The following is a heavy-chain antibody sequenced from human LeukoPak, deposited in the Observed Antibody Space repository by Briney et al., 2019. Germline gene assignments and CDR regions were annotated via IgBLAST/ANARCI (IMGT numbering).Heavy chain of an antibody. V-gene: IGHV3-11*04. Sequence: PGGSLRLPCAASGFTFSDYYMSWVRQAPGKGLEWVSYISSSGSTIYYADSVKGRFTISRDNAKNSLYLQMNSLRAEDTAVYYCAREAIAAAGTGWFDPWGQGTLVTVSS. CDR3: AREAIAAAGTGWFDP. CDR1: GFTFSDYY. CDR2: ISSSGSTI. J-gene: IGHJ5*02. D-gene: IGHD6-13*01.